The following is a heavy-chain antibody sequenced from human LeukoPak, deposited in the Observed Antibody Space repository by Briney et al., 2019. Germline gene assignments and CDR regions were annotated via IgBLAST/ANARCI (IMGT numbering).Heavy chain of an antibody. CDR3: ARGLVVTTAGTRDAFDI. CDR1: GFTVSSNY. J-gene: IGHJ3*02. D-gene: IGHD6-13*01. V-gene: IGHV3-53*01. Sequence: GGSLRLSCAASGFTVSSNYMSWVRQAPGKGLEWVSVIYSGGTTYYADSVKGRFTISRDNSKNTLYLQMNSLRAEDTAVYYCARGLVVTTAGTRDAFDIWGQGTMVTVSS. CDR2: IYSGGTT.